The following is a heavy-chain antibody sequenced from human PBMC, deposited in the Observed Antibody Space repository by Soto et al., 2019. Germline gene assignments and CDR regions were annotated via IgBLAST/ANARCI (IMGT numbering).Heavy chain of an antibody. CDR3: AKHMASSGPNWFVP. J-gene: IGHJ5*01. Sequence: GGSLRLSCAASGFTFSAYAMSWVRQAPGKGLEWVSAISGDGGRTLYVDSVKGRFTISRDNSRDTLFLQMSSLRAEDTALYYCAKHMASSGPNWFVPWGQATMVTVSS. CDR2: ISGDGGRT. CDR1: GFTFSAYA. D-gene: IGHD5-12*01. V-gene: IGHV3-23*01.